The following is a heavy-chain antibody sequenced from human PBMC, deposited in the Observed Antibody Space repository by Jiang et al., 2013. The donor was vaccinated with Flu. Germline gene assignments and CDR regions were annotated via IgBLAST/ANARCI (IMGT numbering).Heavy chain of an antibody. D-gene: IGHD1-26*01. J-gene: IGHJ6*02. V-gene: IGHV1-46*01. Sequence: EVKKPGASVKVSCKASGYTFTSYYMHWVRQAPGQGLEWMGIINPSGGSTSYAQKFQGRVTMTRDTSTSTVYMELSSLRSEDTAVYYCARNYPGREKAEPYYYYGMDVWGQGTTVTVSS. CDR2: INPSGGST. CDR3: ARNYPGREKAEPYYYYGMDV. CDR1: GYTFTSYY.